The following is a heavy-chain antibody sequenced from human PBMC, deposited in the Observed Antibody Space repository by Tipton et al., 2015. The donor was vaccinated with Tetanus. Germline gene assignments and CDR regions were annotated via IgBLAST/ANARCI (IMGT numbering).Heavy chain of an antibody. J-gene: IGHJ6*02. V-gene: IGHV4-59*01. CDR2: IYYSGST. CDR3: ARDRGVTSPFGSYYYGMDV. Sequence: LRLSCTVSGGSISSYYWSWIRQPPGKGLEWIEYIYYSGSTNYNPSLKSRVTISVDTSKNQFSLKLSSVTAADTAVYYCARDRGVTSPFGSYYYGMDVWGQGTTVTVSS. D-gene: IGHD2-21*02. CDR1: GGSISSYY.